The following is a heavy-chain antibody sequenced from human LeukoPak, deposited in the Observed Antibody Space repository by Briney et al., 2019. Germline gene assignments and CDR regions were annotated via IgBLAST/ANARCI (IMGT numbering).Heavy chain of an antibody. J-gene: IGHJ4*02. Sequence: ASVKVSRKASGGTFSSYAISWVRQAPGQGLEWMGRIIPIFGTANYPQKFQGRVTITTDESTSTAYMELSSLRSEDTAVYYCARDPEYYYDSSGYFGYFDYWGQGTLVTVSS. CDR1: GGTFSSYA. CDR3: ARDPEYYYDSSGYFGYFDY. V-gene: IGHV1-69*05. D-gene: IGHD3-22*01. CDR2: IIPIFGTA.